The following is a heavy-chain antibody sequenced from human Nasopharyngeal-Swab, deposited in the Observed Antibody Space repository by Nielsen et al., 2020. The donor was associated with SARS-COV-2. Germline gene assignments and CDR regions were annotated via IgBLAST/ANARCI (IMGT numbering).Heavy chain of an antibody. CDR3: ARDGLDYDFWSAYFMDV. Sequence: GESLKISCAASGFTFNNYNFNWVRQAPGKGLEWVSSISSSSSYIYYADSVKARFTISRDNAKNSLYLQMNSLSAEDTAVYYCARDGLDYDFWSAYFMDVWGQGTTVTVSS. J-gene: IGHJ6*02. CDR1: GFTFNNYN. V-gene: IGHV3-21*01. CDR2: ISSSSSYI. D-gene: IGHD3-3*01.